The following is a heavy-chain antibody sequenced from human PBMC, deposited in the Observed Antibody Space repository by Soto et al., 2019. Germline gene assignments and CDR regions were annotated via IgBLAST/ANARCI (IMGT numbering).Heavy chain of an antibody. J-gene: IGHJ3*02. Sequence: DVKLLESGGGLVQPGGSLRLSCAASGFTFSSYAMSWVRQAPGKGLEWVAAISGSGGITYYADSVKGRFTISRDNSKNTLYLQMNSLRAEDTAVYYCAKDSSPPHYYDSSGYRRKDAFDIWGQGTMVTVSS. CDR2: ISGSGGIT. CDR1: GFTFSSYA. V-gene: IGHV3-23*01. CDR3: AKDSSPPHYYDSSGYRRKDAFDI. D-gene: IGHD3-22*01.